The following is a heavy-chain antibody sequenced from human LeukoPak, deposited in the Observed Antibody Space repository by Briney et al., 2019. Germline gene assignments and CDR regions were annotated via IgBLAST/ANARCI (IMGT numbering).Heavy chain of an antibody. CDR3: ARTYYYGSGSYMDY. D-gene: IGHD3-10*01. Sequence: GGSLRLSCAASGFTVSSNYMSWVRQAPGNGLECVSVIYSGGSTYFADSVKGRFTISRDNSKNTLYLQMNSLRAEDTAVYYCARTYYYGSGSYMDYWGQGTLVTVSS. J-gene: IGHJ4*02. CDR2: IYSGGST. CDR1: GFTVSSNY. V-gene: IGHV3-53*01.